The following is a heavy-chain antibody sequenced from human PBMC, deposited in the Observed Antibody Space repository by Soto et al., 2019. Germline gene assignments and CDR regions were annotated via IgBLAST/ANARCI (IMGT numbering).Heavy chain of an antibody. D-gene: IGHD2-15*01. Sequence: SETLSLTCTVSGGSISSYYWSWIRQPPGKGLEWLGEINDSGSTNYNPSLKSRVTISLDTSKKEISLRLSSVTAADTAVYYCARERGRYCSGESCYPFGPWGQGALVTV. CDR1: GGSISSYY. J-gene: IGHJ5*02. CDR3: ARERGRYCSGESCYPFGP. CDR2: INDSGST. V-gene: IGHV4-34*01.